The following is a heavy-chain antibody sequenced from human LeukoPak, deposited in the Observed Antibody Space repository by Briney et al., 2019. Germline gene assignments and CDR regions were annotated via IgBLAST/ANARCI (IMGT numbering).Heavy chain of an antibody. Sequence: SETLSLTCAVYGGSFSAYYWSWIRQPPGKGLEWIGEINHSGSTKYNPSLKSRVTISVDTSKKQFSLKLSSVTAADTAVYYCARRVGRYFGERAYYYNYMDVWGKGTTVTISS. V-gene: IGHV4-34*01. J-gene: IGHJ6*03. CDR3: ARRVGRYFGERAYYYNYMDV. CDR2: INHSGST. D-gene: IGHD3-10*01. CDR1: GGSFSAYY.